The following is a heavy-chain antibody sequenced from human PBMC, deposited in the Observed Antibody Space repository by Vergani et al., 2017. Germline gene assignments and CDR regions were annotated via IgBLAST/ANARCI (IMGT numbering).Heavy chain of an antibody. V-gene: IGHV3-23*01. D-gene: IGHD1-14*01. Sequence: EVQLLESGGGLVQPGGSLRLSCVASGFTFSSYAMSWVRQGPGKGLECVSAISGIGGSTYYADSVKGRFTISRDNSKNTLYLQMNSLRAEHTAIYDCAKDRENHNNSYYIDVWGKGTAATVSS. CDR3: AKDRENHNNSYYIDV. CDR1: GFTFSSYA. CDR2: ISGIGGST. J-gene: IGHJ6*03.